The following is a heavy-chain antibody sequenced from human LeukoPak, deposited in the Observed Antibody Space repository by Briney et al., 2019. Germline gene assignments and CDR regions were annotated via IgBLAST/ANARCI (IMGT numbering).Heavy chain of an antibody. V-gene: IGHV4-39*01. J-gene: IGHJ5*02. D-gene: IGHD2-2*01. CDR2: IYYSGST. CDR1: GGSISSSSYY. CDR3: ARQHGGMARYCSSTSCYPFNWFDP. Sequence: PSETLSLTCTVSGGSISSSSYYWGWIRQPPGKGLEWIGSIYYSGSTYYNPSLKSRVTISVDTSKNQFSLKLSSVTAADTAVYYCARQHGGMARYCSSTSCYPFNWFDPWGQGTLVTVSS.